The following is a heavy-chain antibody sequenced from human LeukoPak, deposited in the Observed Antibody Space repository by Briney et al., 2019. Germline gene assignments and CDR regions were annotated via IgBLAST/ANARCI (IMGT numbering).Heavy chain of an antibody. CDR1: GFTFRNYW. Sequence: GGSLRLYCATSGFTFRNYWMSWVRQAPGKGLEYVANIKKDGSDKYYVDSAVKGRFTVSRDNAKNSLYLEMNSLRVEDTAVYYCIRDDGSRSIDHWGQGTQVTVSS. V-gene: IGHV3-7*01. J-gene: IGHJ4*02. CDR2: IKKDGSDK. D-gene: IGHD1-26*01. CDR3: IRDDGSRSIDH.